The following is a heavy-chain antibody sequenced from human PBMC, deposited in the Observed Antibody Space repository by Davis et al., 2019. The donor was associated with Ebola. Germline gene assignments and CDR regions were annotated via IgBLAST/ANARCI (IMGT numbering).Heavy chain of an antibody. D-gene: IGHD6-19*01. V-gene: IGHV3-21*01. CDR3: ARHTLGIAVAGTVY. Sequence: PGGSLRLSCAASAFTFSTYTMNWVRQAPGKGLEWVSSITSNGYIYYADSVKGRFTISRDNAKNSLYLQMNSLRAEDTAVYYCARHTLGIAVAGTVYWGQGTLVTVSS. CDR2: ITSNGYI. J-gene: IGHJ4*02. CDR1: AFTFSTYT.